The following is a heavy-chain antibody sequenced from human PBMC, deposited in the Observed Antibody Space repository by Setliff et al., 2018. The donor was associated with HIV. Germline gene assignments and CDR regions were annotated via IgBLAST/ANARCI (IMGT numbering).Heavy chain of an antibody. CDR1: GFTFSSYW. V-gene: IGHV3-74*01. CDR3: TKDSGDGYNYVAYYFDY. D-gene: IGHD5-12*01. J-gene: IGHJ4*02. CDR2: MDSDGINI. Sequence: GGSLRLSCAASGFTFSSYWMHWVRQAPGKGLVWVTGMDSDGINIRYADSVKGRFTISRDNAKNSLYLQMNSLRAEDTALYYCTKDSGDGYNYVAYYFDYWGQGTLVTVSS.